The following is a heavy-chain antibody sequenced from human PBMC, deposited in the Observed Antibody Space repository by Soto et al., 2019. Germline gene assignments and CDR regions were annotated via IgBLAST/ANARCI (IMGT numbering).Heavy chain of an antibody. V-gene: IGHV3-30*18. J-gene: IGHJ6*03. Sequence: QVQLVESGGGVVQPGRSLRLSCAASGFTFSSYGMHWVRQAPGKGLEWVAVISYDGSNKYYADSVKGRFTISRDNSKNKLYLQMNSLRAEDTAVYYCAKDWGDCTNGVCYYYYYMDVWGKGTTVTVSS. CDR1: GFTFSSYG. CDR3: AKDWGDCTNGVCYYYYYMDV. CDR2: ISYDGSNK. D-gene: IGHD2-8*01.